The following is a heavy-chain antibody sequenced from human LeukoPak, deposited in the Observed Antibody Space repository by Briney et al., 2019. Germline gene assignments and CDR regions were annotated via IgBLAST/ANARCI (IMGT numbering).Heavy chain of an antibody. CDR1: GFTFSNAW. V-gene: IGHV3-15*01. Sequence: SGGSLRLSCVPSGFTFSNAWMSWVRQAPGKGLEWVGRIKSKTDGGTTDYAAPVKGRFTISRDDSKNTLYLQMNSLKTEDTAVYYCTTDYDSSYYYYYMDVWGKGTTVTVS. CDR2: IKSKTDGGTT. D-gene: IGHD3-22*01. J-gene: IGHJ6*03. CDR3: TTDYDSSYYYYYMDV.